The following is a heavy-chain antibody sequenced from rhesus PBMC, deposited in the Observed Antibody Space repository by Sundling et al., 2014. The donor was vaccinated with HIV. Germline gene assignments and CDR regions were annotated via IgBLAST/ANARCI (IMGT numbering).Heavy chain of an antibody. CDR3: ARDMGDSYYSGGFDV. J-gene: IGHJ5-1*01. CDR1: GFTFSSYY. V-gene: IGHV3-8*01. Sequence: EVQLVESGGGLVQPGGSLRLSCTGSGFTFSSYYMFWVRQAPGKGLEWVSGINTGGGNTWYTDSVKGRFTISKENARDTLYLQMDSLRPEDTAVYYCARDMGDSYYSGGFDVWGPGVLVTVSS. CDR2: INTGGGNT. D-gene: IGHD3-16*01.